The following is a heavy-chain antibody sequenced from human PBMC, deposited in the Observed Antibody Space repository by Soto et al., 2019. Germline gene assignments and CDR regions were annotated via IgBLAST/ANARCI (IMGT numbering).Heavy chain of an antibody. CDR3: AAQHIAAPFDY. CDR1: GYSISRGNY. V-gene: IGHV4-38-2*01. D-gene: IGHD6-6*01. J-gene: IGHJ4*02. Sequence: SETLSLTCPVSGYSISRGNYWGWIRQPPGKGLEWIGSIYHSGSTYYNPSLKSRVTISVDTSKNQFSLKLSSVTAADTAVYYCAAQHIAAPFDYWGQGTLVTVSS. CDR2: IYHSGST.